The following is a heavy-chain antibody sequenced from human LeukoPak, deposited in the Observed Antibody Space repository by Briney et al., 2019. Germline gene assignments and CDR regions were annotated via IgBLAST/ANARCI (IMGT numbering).Heavy chain of an antibody. J-gene: IGHJ4*02. D-gene: IGHD5-18*01. CDR1: GGSFSGYY. V-gene: IGHV4-34*01. Sequence: PSETLSLTCAVYGGSFSGYYWSWIRQPPGKGLEWIGEINHSGSTNYNPSLKSRVTISVDTSKNRFSLKLSSVTAADTAVYYCARAPRGYSYGPNSYYFDYWGQGTLVTVSS. CDR2: INHSGST. CDR3: ARAPRGYSYGPNSYYFDY.